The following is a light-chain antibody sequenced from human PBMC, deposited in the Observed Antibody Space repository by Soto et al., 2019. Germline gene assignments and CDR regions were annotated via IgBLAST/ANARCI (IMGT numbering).Light chain of an antibody. V-gene: IGKV1-8*01. CDR1: QGISSY. CDR2: AAS. CDR3: QQYYSYPRT. J-gene: IGKJ4*01. Sequence: AIRMTQSPSSFSASTGDRVTITCRASQGISSYLAWYQQKPGKAPKLLIYAASTLQSGVPSRFSGSGSGTDFTLTISCLRSEDFATYYCQQYYSYPRTFGGGTKVDIK.